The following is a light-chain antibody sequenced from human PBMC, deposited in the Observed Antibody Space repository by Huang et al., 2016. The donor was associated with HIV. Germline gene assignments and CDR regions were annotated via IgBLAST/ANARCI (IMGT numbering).Light chain of an antibody. CDR3: QQCYSTPRT. CDR1: QIITTY. J-gene: IGKJ1*01. V-gene: IGKV1-39*01. CDR2: AAS. Sequence: DIQMTQSPSSLSASVGDRVTITCRASQIITTYLNWYQQKPGKAPKLLIYAASTLQTWVPPRFSGSGSGTDFTLTINSLQPEDFATYYCQQCYSTPRTFGQGTKVEV.